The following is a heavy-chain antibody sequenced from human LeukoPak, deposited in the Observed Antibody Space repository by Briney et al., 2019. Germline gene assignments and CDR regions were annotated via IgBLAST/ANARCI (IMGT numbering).Heavy chain of an antibody. CDR2: AYYSGST. CDR3: ARNSAVATSRSWFDP. D-gene: IGHD6-19*01. V-gene: IGHV4-61*01. CDR1: GGSVSSGSYY. Sequence: SETLSLTCTVSGGSVSSGSYYWSWIRQPPGKGLEWIGYAYYSGSTTYNPSLESRVTISVDTSKNQFSLKLTAVTAADTAVYYCARNSAVATSRSWFDPWGQGTLVTVSS. J-gene: IGHJ5*02.